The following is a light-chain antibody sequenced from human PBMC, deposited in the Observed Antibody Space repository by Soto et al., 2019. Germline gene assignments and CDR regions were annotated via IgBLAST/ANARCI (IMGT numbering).Light chain of an antibody. CDR3: QQYENLPT. CDR2: DAS. Sequence: DIPIAQSPFCLCASVGDRVTITCQASQNINNYLNWYQQKPGRAPKLLIYDASNLEAGVPSRFRGSGSGTDFTFTISRLQPEDIATYYCQQYENLPTFGQGARREIK. V-gene: IGKV1-33*01. CDR1: QNINNY. J-gene: IGKJ5*01.